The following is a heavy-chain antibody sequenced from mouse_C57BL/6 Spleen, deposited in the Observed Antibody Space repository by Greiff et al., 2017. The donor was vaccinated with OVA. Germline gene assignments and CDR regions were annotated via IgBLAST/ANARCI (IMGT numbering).Heavy chain of an antibody. D-gene: IGHD2-5*01. J-gene: IGHJ4*01. Sequence: QVQLQQPGAELVKPGASVKLSCKASGYTFTSYWMQWVKQRPGQCLEWIGEIDPSDSNTNYNQKFKGKATLTVDTSSSTAYMQLSSLTSEDSAVYYCARSSIYSNYDAMDYWGQGTSVTVSS. V-gene: IGHV1-50*01. CDR1: GYTFTSYW. CDR2: IDPSDSNT. CDR3: ARSSIYSNYDAMDY.